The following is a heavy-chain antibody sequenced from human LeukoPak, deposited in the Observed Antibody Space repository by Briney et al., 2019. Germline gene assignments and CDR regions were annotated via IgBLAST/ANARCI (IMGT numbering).Heavy chain of an antibody. Sequence: PSETLSLTCAVYGGSFSGYYWSWIRQPPGKGLEWIGEINHSGSTNYNPSLKSRVTISVDTSKNQFSLKLSSVTAADTAVYYCARTQPGRISANIDYWGQGTLVTVSS. CDR2: INHSGST. CDR1: GGSFSGYY. J-gene: IGHJ4*02. V-gene: IGHV4-34*01. D-gene: IGHD1-14*01. CDR3: ARTQPGRISANIDY.